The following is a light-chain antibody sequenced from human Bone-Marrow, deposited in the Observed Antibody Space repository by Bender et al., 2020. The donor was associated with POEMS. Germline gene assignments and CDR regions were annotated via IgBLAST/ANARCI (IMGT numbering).Light chain of an antibody. CDR2: EDT. V-gene: IGLV2-18*02. Sequence: QSALTQPPSVSGSPGQSVTISCTGTSSDVGNYDRVSWYQQPPGTAPKLIIYEDTNRPSGAPARFSGSKSGNTASLTIAGLQAEDEADYFCSSYTTSSLVLFGGGTKVTVL. CDR3: SSYTTSSLVL. CDR1: SSDVGNYDR. J-gene: IGLJ2*01.